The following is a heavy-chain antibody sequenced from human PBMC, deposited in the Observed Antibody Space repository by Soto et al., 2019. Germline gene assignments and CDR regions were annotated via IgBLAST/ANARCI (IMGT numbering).Heavy chain of an antibody. J-gene: IGHJ4*02. V-gene: IGHV4-31*03. Sequence: QVQLQESGPGLVKPSQTLSLTCTVSGGSISSGGYYWSWIRQHPGKDLEWIGYIYDSGSTYYNPSLKSRVTISVDMSKNHFSLKLSSVTAADTAVYYCARESIGYSSSWYVYWGQGTLVTVSS. D-gene: IGHD6-13*01. CDR3: ARESIGYSSSWYVY. CDR1: GGSISSGGYY. CDR2: IYDSGST.